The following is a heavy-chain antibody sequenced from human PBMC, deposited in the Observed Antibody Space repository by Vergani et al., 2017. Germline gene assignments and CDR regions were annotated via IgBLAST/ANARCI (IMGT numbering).Heavy chain of an antibody. CDR2: INLNNGDT. D-gene: IGHD1-14*01. J-gene: IGHJ4*02. CDR3: ATNDRARQPPGGY. CDR1: GYTFTSYG. Sequence: QVQLVQSGAEVKKPGASVKVSCKASGYTFTSYGISWVRQAPGQGLEWMGWINLNNGDTQYAPKFQGRVTMTRDTSISTGYMELNSLRSDDTAVYYCATNDRARQPPGGYWGQGSLVTVSS. V-gene: IGHV1-18*01.